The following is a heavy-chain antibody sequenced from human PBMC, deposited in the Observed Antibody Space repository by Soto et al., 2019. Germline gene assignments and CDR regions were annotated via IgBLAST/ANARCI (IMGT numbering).Heavy chain of an antibody. D-gene: IGHD2-15*01. V-gene: IGHV3-23*01. CDR1: GFTFSSYA. Sequence: GGSLRLSCAASGFTFSSYAMIWVRQAPGKGLEWVSAISGSGGSTYYADSVKGRFTISRDNSKNTLYLQMNSLRAEDTAVYYCAKGNVVVVAAGDAFDIWGQGTMVTVSS. CDR2: ISGSGGST. CDR3: AKGNVVVVAAGDAFDI. J-gene: IGHJ3*02.